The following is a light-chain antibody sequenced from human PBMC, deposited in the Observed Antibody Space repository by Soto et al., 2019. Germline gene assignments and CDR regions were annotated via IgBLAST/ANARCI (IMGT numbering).Light chain of an antibody. V-gene: IGKV3-20*01. CDR1: QNLSSCY. CDR3: QQYGSSQWT. J-gene: IGKJ1*01. CDR2: AAS. Sequence: EIVLTQSPGTLSLSPGERATLSCRASQNLSSCYLAWYQQKPGQAPRILIYAASSRATGIPDRFSGSGSGTDFSLTISRLEPEDFAVYYCQQYGSSQWTFGQGTKVDIK.